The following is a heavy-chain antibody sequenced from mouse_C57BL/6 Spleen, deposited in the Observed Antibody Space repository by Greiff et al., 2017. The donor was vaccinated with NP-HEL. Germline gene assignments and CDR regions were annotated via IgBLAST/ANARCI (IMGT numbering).Heavy chain of an antibody. V-gene: IGHV5-16*01. CDR3: ARDRDWDGGFYFGY. D-gene: IGHD4-1*01. J-gene: IGHJ2*01. CDR2: INYDGSST. Sequence: EVKLVESEGGLVQPGSSMKLSCTASGFTFSDYYMAWVRQVPEKGLEWVANINYDGSSTYYLDSLKSRFIISRDNAKNILYLQTSRLESEDTATYYCARDRDWDGGFYFGYWGQGTTLTVSS. CDR1: GFTFSDYY.